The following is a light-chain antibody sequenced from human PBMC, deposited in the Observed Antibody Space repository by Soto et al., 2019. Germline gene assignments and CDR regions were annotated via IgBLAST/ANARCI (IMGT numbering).Light chain of an antibody. CDR3: QQYITSPFA. CDR2: GAS. V-gene: IGKV3-20*01. CDR1: QSVSSTY. J-gene: IGKJ4*01. Sequence: EIVLTQSPGTLSLSPGERATLSCRASQSVSSTYLAWYQQKPGQAPRLLISGASSRATGIPDRFSGGGSGTDFTLTISRLEPEDFAVYYCQQYITSPFAFGGGTKVEIK.